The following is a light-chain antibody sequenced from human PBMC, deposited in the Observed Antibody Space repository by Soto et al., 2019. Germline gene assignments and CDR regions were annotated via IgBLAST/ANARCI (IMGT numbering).Light chain of an antibody. CDR1: QSLLHSNGYNF. Sequence: EIVMTQSPLSLPVTPGEPASISCRSSQSLLHSNGYNFLNWYLQKPGQSPHLLIFLGSNWAAGVPDRFSGSGSGTDFTRKISRVEAEDVGVYYCMQSLRTWKFGQETKVEIK. CDR2: LGS. V-gene: IGKV2-28*01. J-gene: IGKJ1*01. CDR3: MQSLRTWK.